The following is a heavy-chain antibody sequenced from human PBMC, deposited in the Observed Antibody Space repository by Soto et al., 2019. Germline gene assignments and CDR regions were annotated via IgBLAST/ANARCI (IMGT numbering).Heavy chain of an antibody. D-gene: IGHD6-25*01. CDR2: MYYSGTT. V-gene: IGHV4-39*01. J-gene: IGHJ5*02. CDR3: AVVDSTGNWFDP. CDR1: GGSISSSDFY. Sequence: QLQLQESGPGLVKPSETLSLTCTVSGGSISSSDFYWGWLRQTPGKGLEFIGSMYYSGTTYYIPSLKSRVTISVDTSKNQFTLKLISVTAADTAVYYCAVVDSTGNWFDPWGEGALVTVSS.